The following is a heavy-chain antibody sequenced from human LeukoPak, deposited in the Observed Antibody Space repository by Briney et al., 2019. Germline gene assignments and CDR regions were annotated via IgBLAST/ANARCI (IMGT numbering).Heavy chain of an antibody. V-gene: IGHV4-30-2*01. CDR2: IYHSGST. J-gene: IGHJ4*02. D-gene: IGHD3-3*01. CDR1: GGSISSGGYS. Sequence: SQTLSLTCAVSGGSISSGGYSWSWIRQPPGKGLEWIGYIYHSGSTYYNPSLKSRVTISVDRSKNQFPLKLSSVTAADTAVYYCARGSDFWSGYRLDYWGQGTLVTVSS. CDR3: ARGSDFWSGYRLDY.